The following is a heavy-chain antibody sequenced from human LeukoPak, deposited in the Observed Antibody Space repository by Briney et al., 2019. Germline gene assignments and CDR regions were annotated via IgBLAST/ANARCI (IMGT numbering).Heavy chain of an antibody. J-gene: IGHJ4*02. D-gene: IGHD2-2*01. CDR2: ISHHGASK. CDR3: ARDLCSTTSCFDY. CDR1: GFTFSSYA. Sequence: GGSLRLSCAASGFTFSSYATHWVRQAPGKGLEWVAIISHHGASKNYADSVRARFTVSRDNSKNTLYLQMNSLTAEDTAVYYCARDLCSTTSCFDYWGQGTLVSVSS. V-gene: IGHV3-30-3*01.